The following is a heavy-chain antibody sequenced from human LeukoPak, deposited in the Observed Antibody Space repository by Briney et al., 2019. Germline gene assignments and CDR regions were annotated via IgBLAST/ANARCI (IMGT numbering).Heavy chain of an antibody. CDR3: AKGSGGSCFSPLDY. Sequence: PGVSLRLSCAASGFTFSSYAMSWVRQAPEKGLEWVSAVCGSGGSTYYADSVKGRFTISRDNSKNMLYLQMNSLRAEDTAVYYCAKGSGGSCFSPLDYWGRRTLVTVSS. J-gene: IGHJ4*02. D-gene: IGHD2-15*01. V-gene: IGHV3-23*01. CDR2: VCGSGGST. CDR1: GFTFSSYA.